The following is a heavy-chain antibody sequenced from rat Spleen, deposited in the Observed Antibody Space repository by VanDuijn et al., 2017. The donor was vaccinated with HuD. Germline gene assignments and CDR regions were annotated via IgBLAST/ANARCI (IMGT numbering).Heavy chain of an antibody. J-gene: IGHJ3*01. CDR2: IDYEGSTT. V-gene: IGHV5-22*01. CDR3: ARHGGLRNWFAY. D-gene: IGHD1-11*01. Sequence: EVQVVESGGGLVQPGRSMKLSCAASGFTFSDYYMAWVRQAPKKGLEWVASIDYEGSTTHYGDSVKGRFTISRDNAKSTLYLQMNSLRSEDTATYYCARHGGLRNWFAYWGQGTLVTVSS. CDR1: GFTFSDYY.